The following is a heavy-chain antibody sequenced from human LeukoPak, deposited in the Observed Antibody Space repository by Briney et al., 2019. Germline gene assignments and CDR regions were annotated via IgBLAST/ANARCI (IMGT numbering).Heavy chain of an antibody. D-gene: IGHD6-13*01. Sequence: SETLSLTCTVSGGSISSYYWSWIRQPPGKGLEWIGYIYYSGSTNYNPSLKSRVTISVDTSKNQFSLKLSSVTAADTAVYYCARGQIRIAAAPLLDHWGQGTLVTVSS. CDR2: IYYSGST. CDR1: GGSISSYY. V-gene: IGHV4-59*01. CDR3: ARGQIRIAAAPLLDH. J-gene: IGHJ4*02.